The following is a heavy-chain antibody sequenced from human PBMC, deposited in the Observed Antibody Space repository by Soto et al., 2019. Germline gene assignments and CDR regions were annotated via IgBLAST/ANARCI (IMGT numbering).Heavy chain of an antibody. V-gene: IGHV3-48*02. CDR1: GFTFSMYS. J-gene: IGHJ5*02. CDR3: AKVGPTGWFDP. Sequence: EVQLVESGGGLVQPGGTLRLSCAASGFTFSMYSMTWVRQAPGKGLEWVSYISSGGSNKYYADSVKGRFTISRDNAKNSLYLHMNSLRDEDTAVYYCAKVGPTGWFDPWGQGTLVPVSS. CDR2: ISSGGSNK. D-gene: IGHD3-16*01.